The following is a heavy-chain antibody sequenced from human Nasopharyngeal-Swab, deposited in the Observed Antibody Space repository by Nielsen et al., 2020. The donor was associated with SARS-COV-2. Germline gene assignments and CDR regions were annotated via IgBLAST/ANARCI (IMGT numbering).Heavy chain of an antibody. CDR3: ARLGAAGDFDY. J-gene: IGHJ4*02. V-gene: IGHV1-2*04. D-gene: IGHD6-13*01. Sequence: SVKVSCKASGYTFMDFKMHWVRQAPGQGLEWMGWINPDTGGTTYAQRFRGWVTMTRDTSISTFYMDLNRLKSDDMAVYYCARLGAAGDFDYWGQGTLVTVSS. CDR2: INPDTGGT. CDR1: GYTFMDFK.